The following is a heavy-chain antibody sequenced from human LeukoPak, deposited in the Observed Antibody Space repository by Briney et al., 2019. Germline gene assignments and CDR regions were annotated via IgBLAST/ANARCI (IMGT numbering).Heavy chain of an antibody. V-gene: IGHV3-23*01. CDR1: GFTFSSYG. D-gene: IGHD3-22*01. CDR2: ISGSGSTT. J-gene: IGHJ4*02. Sequence: QPGGSLRLSCAASGFTFSSYGMSWVRQAPGKGLEWVSVISGSGSTTYYADSVKGRFTISRDNSKNTVYLQMHSLRAEDTAVYYCAKGISPMISLLYFDYWGQGTLVTVSS. CDR3: AKGISPMISLLYFDY.